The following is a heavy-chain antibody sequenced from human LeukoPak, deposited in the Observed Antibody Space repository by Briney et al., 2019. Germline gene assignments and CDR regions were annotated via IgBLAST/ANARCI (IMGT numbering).Heavy chain of an antibody. V-gene: IGHV4-59*12. CDR2: ISYSGSA. Sequence: EPSETLSLTCTVSGGSLSNYYWTWIRQPPGKGLEWIGYISYSGSANYNPSLKSRVTISVDTSKNQFSLNLKSVTAADTAVYYCAREVRYYDFWSGYYTYYYYYMDVWGKGTTVTVSS. CDR1: GGSLSNYY. J-gene: IGHJ6*03. D-gene: IGHD3-3*01. CDR3: AREVRYYDFWSGYYTYYYYYMDV.